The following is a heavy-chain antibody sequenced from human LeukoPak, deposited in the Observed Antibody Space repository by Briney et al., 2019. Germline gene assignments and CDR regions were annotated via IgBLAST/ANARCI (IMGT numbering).Heavy chain of an antibody. CDR3: ARGVAGTD. J-gene: IGHJ4*02. CDR2: IYSGGST. Sequence: HSGGSLRLSCAASGFTVSSNYMSWVRQAPGKGLEWVSVIYSGGSTYYADSVKGRFTISRDNSKNTQYLQMNSLRAEDTAVYYCARGVAGTDWGQGTLVTVSS. V-gene: IGHV3-66*01. CDR1: GFTVSSNY. D-gene: IGHD6-19*01.